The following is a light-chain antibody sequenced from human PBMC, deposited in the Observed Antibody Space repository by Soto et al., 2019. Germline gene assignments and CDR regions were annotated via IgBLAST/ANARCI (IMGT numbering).Light chain of an antibody. V-gene: IGKV3-20*01. Sequence: AFTLSPGTLSLSPGERDTLSCRGSRSVSYDYLAWYQQKPGQAPRLLIYGAISRATGIPARFSGSGSGTDFTLKISRVEAEDFGLYYCKQAGESPLTFGQGTRLEI. CDR3: KQAGESPLT. CDR1: RSVSYDY. J-gene: IGKJ5*01. CDR2: GAI.